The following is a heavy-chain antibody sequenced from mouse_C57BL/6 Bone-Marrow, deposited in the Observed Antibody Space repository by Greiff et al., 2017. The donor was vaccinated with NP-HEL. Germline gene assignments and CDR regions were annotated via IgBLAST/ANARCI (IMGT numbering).Heavy chain of an antibody. J-gene: IGHJ1*03. CDR2: IWSGGST. CDR3: ARFYDDYDGWYFDV. CDR1: GFSLTSYG. Sequence: VKLMESGPGLVQPSQSLSITCTVSGFSLTSYGVHWVRQSPGKGLEWLGVIWSGGSTDYNAAFISRLSISKDNSKSQVFFKMNSLQADDTAIYYCARFYDDYDGWYFDVWGTGTTVTVSS. V-gene: IGHV2-2*01. D-gene: IGHD2-4*01.